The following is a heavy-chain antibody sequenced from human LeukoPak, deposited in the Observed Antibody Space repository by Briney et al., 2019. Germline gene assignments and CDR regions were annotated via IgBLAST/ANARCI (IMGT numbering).Heavy chain of an antibody. Sequence: PSETLSLTCAVYGGSFSGYYWSWIRQPPGKGLEWIREINHSGSTNYNPSLKSRVTISVDTSKNQFSLKLSSVTAADTAVYYCARETTIFGVGRGWFDPWGQGTLVTVSS. CDR2: INHSGST. J-gene: IGHJ5*02. CDR1: GGSFSGYY. D-gene: IGHD3-3*01. V-gene: IGHV4-34*01. CDR3: ARETTIFGVGRGWFDP.